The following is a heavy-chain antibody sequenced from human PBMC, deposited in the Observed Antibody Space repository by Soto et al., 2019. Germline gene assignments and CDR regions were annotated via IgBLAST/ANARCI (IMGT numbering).Heavy chain of an antibody. CDR2: INHSGRV. CDR3: STRAYDTNGYYRFDP. D-gene: IGHD3-22*01. Sequence: WTWIRQSPGTGLEWIGDINHSGRVNYSPSLKSRVTISLDTSKNQFSLTLSAVTAADTAMYYCSTRAYDTNGYYRFDPWGQGTLVTVSS. V-gene: IGHV4-34*01. J-gene: IGHJ5*01.